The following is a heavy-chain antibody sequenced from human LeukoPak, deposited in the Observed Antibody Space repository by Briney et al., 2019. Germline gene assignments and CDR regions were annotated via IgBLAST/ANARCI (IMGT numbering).Heavy chain of an antibody. CDR1: GFTFSSYS. CDR3: ARVSVVTAIPFDY. CDR2: ISSSSSTI. D-gene: IGHD2-21*02. V-gene: IGHV3-48*02. Sequence: PGGSLRLSCAASGFTFSSYSMNWVRRAPGKGLEWVSYISSSSSTIYYADSVKGRFTISRDNAKNSLYLQMNSLRDEDTAVYYCARVSVVTAIPFDYWGQGTLVTVSS. J-gene: IGHJ4*02.